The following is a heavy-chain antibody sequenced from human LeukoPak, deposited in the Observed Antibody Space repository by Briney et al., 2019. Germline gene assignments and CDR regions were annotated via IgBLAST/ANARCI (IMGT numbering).Heavy chain of an antibody. Sequence: GGSLRLSCVASGLTFRSYAMNWVRQAPGKGLEWVSSINGAGGTTYYADSVKGRFTISRDNSKGTLYLQMNSLRAEDTAVYYCARGAFSGYFDYWGQGTLVTVSS. CDR3: ARGAFSGYFDY. J-gene: IGHJ4*02. CDR1: GLTFRSYA. V-gene: IGHV3-23*01. CDR2: INGAGGTT. D-gene: IGHD3-10*01.